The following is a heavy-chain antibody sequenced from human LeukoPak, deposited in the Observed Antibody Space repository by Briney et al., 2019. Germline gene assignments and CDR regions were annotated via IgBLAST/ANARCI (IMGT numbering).Heavy chain of an antibody. CDR2: TYYRSTWYN. J-gene: IGHJ5*02. D-gene: IGHD2-2*01. Sequence: SQTLSLTCAISGDSVSSNSVTWNWIRQSPSRGLEWLGRTYYRSTWYNDHAVSVRGRITVNPDTSKNQFSLHLNSVTPEDTAVYYCARRLTQYDCFDPWGQGILVTVSS. CDR3: ARRLTQYDCFDP. V-gene: IGHV6-1*01. CDR1: GDSVSSNSVT.